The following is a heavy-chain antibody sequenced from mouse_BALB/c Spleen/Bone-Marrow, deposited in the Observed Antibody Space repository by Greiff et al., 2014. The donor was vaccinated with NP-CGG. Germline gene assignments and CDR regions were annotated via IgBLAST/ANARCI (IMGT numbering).Heavy chain of an antibody. CDR3: ARSNYVGYYAMDY. V-gene: IGHV5-17*02. Sequence: EVKLMESGGGLVQPGGSRKLSCAASGFTFSSFGIHWVRQAPEKRLEWVAYISSDSSTIYYADTVKGRFTISRDNPKNTLFLQMTSLRSEDTAMYYCARSNYVGYYAMDYWGQGTSVTVSS. D-gene: IGHD1-1*01. J-gene: IGHJ4*01. CDR1: GFTFSSFG. CDR2: ISSDSSTI.